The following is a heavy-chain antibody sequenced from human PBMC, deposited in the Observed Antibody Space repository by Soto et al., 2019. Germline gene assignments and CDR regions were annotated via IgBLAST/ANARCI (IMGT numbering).Heavy chain of an antibody. D-gene: IGHD3-22*01. CDR1: EGTFSSYA. Sequence: QVQLVQSGAEVKKPGSSVKVSCKASEGTFSSYAISWVRQAPGQGLEWMGGIIPIFGTANYAQKFQGRVTITADESTSTAYMELSSLRSEDTAVYYCASPGDYYDSSGYYYAGAFDIWGQGTTVTVSS. CDR2: IIPIFGTA. CDR3: ASPGDYYDSSGYYYAGAFDI. V-gene: IGHV1-69*01. J-gene: IGHJ3*02.